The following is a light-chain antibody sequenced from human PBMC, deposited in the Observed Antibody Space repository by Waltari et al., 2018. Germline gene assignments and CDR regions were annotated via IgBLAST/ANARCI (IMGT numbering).Light chain of an antibody. CDR1: QSFSRS. V-gene: IGKV3-20*01. Sequence: EIGLTQSPGTLSLSPGERATHSCRASQSFSRSLALYQQKPGQAPRLLIYGASSRATGVPDRFSGSGSGTDFSLTISRLEPEDFAVYYCQHYVRLPVSFGQGTKVEIK. CDR3: QHYVRLPVS. J-gene: IGKJ1*01. CDR2: GAS.